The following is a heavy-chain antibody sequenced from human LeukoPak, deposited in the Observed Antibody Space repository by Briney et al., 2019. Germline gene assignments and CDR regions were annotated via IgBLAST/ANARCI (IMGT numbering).Heavy chain of an antibody. V-gene: IGHV4-34*01. CDR2: INHSGST. J-gene: IGHJ6*03. CDR3: ARVADSSGYYYGSIYYYYYMDV. D-gene: IGHD3-22*01. Sequence: SETLSLTCAVYGGSFSGYYWSWIRQPPGKGLEWIGEINHSGSTNYNPSLKSRVTISVDTSKNQLSLKLSSVTAADTAVYYCARVADSSGYYYGSIYYYYYMDVWGKGTTVTVSS. CDR1: GGSFSGYY.